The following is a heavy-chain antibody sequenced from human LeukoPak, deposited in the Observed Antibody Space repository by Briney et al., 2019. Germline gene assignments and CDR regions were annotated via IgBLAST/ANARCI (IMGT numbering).Heavy chain of an antibody. CDR1: GFTFSSYG. CDR3: ARDFLDYSNYLNWFDP. V-gene: IGHV3-30*03. CDR2: ISYDGSNK. J-gene: IGHJ5*02. D-gene: IGHD4-11*01. Sequence: PGRSLRLSCAASGFTFSSYGMHWVRQAPGKGLEWVAVISYDGSNKYYADSVKGRFTISRDNSKNTLYLQMNSLRAEDTAVYYCARDFLDYSNYLNWFDPWGQGTLVTVSS.